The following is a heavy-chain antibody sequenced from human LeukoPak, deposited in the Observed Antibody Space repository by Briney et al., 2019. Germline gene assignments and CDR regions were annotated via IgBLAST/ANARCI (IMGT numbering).Heavy chain of an antibody. D-gene: IGHD3-9*01. V-gene: IGHV3-30*02. Sequence: GGSLRLSCAASGFAASRFTFSTFGMPWVRQAPGKGLEWVAFIRYDGTNKYYADSVKGRFTISRDGSKNTLYLQMNSLRAEDTAAYYCAKGYYFDILSGYSSLDSWGQGTLVTVSS. J-gene: IGHJ4*02. CDR1: GFAASRFTFSTFG. CDR2: IRYDGTNK. CDR3: AKGYYFDILSGYSSLDS.